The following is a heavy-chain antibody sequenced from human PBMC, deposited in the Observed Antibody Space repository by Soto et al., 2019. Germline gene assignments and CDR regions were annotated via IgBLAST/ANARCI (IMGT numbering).Heavy chain of an antibody. CDR1: GGSISSYY. CDR2: IYYSGST. V-gene: IGHV4-59*01. D-gene: IGHD3-10*01. Sequence: SETLSLTCTVSGGSISSYYWSWIRQPPGKRLEWIVFIYYSGSTNYNPSLKRRVTISVDTSKNQFSLKLSSVTAADTAVYYCARVNYSASGSGSPRKWFNTWGPGTLVSV. J-gene: IGHJ5*02. CDR3: ARVNYSASGSGSPRKWFNT.